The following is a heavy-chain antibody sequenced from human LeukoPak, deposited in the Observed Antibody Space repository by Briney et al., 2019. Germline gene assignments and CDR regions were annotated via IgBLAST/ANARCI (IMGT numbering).Heavy chain of an antibody. CDR3: ARGPNYYDSSGFHYRD. CDR2: INPNSGDT. J-gene: IGHJ4*02. CDR1: GYTFTTYY. D-gene: IGHD3-22*01. V-gene: IGHV1-2*02. Sequence: ASVKVSCKASGYTFTTYYMHWVRQAPGQGLEWMGWINPNSGDTKIAQKFQGRVTMTRDTSISTAYMELSSLTSDDTAVYYCARGPNYYDSSGFHYRDWGQGTLVTVS.